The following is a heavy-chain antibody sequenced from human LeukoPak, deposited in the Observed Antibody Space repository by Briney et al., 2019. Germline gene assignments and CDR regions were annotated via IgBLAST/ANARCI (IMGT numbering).Heavy chain of an antibody. Sequence: ASVKVSCKAAGYTFSRYYVHWVRQAPGQGLEWMGGINPGDGTAKYAQKFQGRVTTTRDTSTSTVYMELSSLRSEDTAVYYCARAGWLRFDYWGQGTLVTVSS. CDR1: GYTFSRYY. J-gene: IGHJ4*02. D-gene: IGHD5-12*01. V-gene: IGHV1-46*01. CDR3: ARAGWLRFDY. CDR2: INPGDGTA.